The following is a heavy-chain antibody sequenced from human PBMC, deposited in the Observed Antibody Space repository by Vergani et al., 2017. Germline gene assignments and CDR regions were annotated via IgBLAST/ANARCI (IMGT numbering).Heavy chain of an antibody. D-gene: IGHD3-10*01. J-gene: IGHJ4*02. V-gene: IGHV3-23*01. CDR2: ISGSGVSA. CDR3: AKQEFVSGNYLFDY. CDR1: EFTFSNYA. Sequence: EVQLLESGGGLVQPGGSLRLTCAASEFTFSNYAMNWVRQAPGKGLEWVSGISGSGVSAYYTDSGKGRFTISRDNSKNMLFLHMNNLITEHTAIYYWAKQEFVSGNYLFDYWCEGTLVTVSS.